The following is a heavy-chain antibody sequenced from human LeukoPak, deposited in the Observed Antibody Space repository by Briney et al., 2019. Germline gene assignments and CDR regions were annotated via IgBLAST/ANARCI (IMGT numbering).Heavy chain of an antibody. D-gene: IGHD6-13*01. CDR1: GYSFTSYA. V-gene: IGHV7-4-1*02. CDR2: INTNTGNP. Sequence: ASVKVSCKASGYSFTSYAMNWVRQAPGQGLEWMGWINTNTGNPTYAQGFTGRFVFSLDTSVSTAYLQISSLKAEDTAVYYCAREFYSSSRYWFDPWGQGTLVTVSS. J-gene: IGHJ5*02. CDR3: AREFYSSSRYWFDP.